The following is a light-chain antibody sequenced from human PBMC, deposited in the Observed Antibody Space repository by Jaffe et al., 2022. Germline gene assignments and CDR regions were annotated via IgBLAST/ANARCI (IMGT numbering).Light chain of an antibody. CDR1: SSDIGAYNY. CDR2: DVS. V-gene: IGLV2-14*03. J-gene: IGLJ2*01. CDR3: SSYTTSRTTV. Sequence: QSALTQPASVSGSPGQSITISCTGTSSDIGAYNYVSWYQQHPGKAPKLMIYDVSTRPSGVSNRFSGSKSGNTASLTISGLQAEDEADYYCSSYTTSRTTVFGGGTKLTVL.